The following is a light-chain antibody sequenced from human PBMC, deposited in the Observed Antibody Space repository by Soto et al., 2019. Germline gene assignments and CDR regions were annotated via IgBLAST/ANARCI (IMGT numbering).Light chain of an antibody. J-gene: IGKJ2*01. CDR1: QAINIW. Sequence: DIQMTQSPSTLSASVGDRVTITCRASQAINIWLAWYQQKPGKAPKLLIFKASNLESGVPSRFSGSGSGTEFTLTINSLQPDDFATYYCQHYNSYSYTFGQGTKLEIK. V-gene: IGKV1-5*03. CDR3: QHYNSYSYT. CDR2: KAS.